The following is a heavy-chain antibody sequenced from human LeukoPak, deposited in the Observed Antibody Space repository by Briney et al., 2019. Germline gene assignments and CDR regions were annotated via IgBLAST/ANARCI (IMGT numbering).Heavy chain of an antibody. J-gene: IGHJ5*02. CDR2: MYYDGGTR. D-gene: IGHD2-15*01. Sequence: GGSLRLSCAASGFTFNTYSIHWVRQAPGKGLEWVAVMYYDGGTRYFADSVKGRFTISRDNAKNSLYLQMNSLRGEDTAGYYWARVMVAATNWFDPWGQGTLVTVSS. V-gene: IGHV3-30*07. CDR1: GFTFNTYS. CDR3: ARVMVAATNWFDP.